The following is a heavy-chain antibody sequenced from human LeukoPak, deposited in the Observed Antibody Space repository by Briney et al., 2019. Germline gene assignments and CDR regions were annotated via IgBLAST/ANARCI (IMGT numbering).Heavy chain of an antibody. Sequence: GASVKVSCKASGYTFTSYGISWVRQAPGQGLEWMGWISAYNGNTNYAQKLQGRVTMTTDTSTSTAYMELRSLRSVDTAVYYCARELVASGYDSTALDYWGQGTLVTVSS. D-gene: IGHD5-12*01. J-gene: IGHJ4*02. CDR1: GYTFTSYG. V-gene: IGHV1-18*01. CDR3: ARELVASGYDSTALDY. CDR2: ISAYNGNT.